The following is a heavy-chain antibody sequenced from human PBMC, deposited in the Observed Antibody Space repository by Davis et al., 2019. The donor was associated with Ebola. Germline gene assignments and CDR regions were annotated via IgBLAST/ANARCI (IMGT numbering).Heavy chain of an antibody. CDR2: ISNNGGST. CDR1: GFTFSSYA. Sequence: GESLKISCSASGFTFSSYAMHWVRQAPGKGLEYVSAISNNGGSTYYADSVKGRFTISRDNSKNTLYLQMSSLRAEDTAVYYCVKDTSNVWFDVWGQGTMVTVSS. J-gene: IGHJ3*01. D-gene: IGHD6-19*01. CDR3: VKDTSNVWFDV. V-gene: IGHV3-64D*06.